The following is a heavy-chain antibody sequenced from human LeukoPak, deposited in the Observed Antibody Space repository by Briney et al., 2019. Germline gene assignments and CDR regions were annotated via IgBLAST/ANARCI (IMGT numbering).Heavy chain of an antibody. D-gene: IGHD3-22*01. V-gene: IGHV1-69*04. CDR2: IIPILGIA. J-gene: IGHJ4*02. Sequence: VASVKVSCKASGGTFSSYAISWVRQAPGQGLEWMGRIIPILGIANYAQKFQGRVTITADKSTSTAYMELSSLRSEDTAVYYCARDDYYDSSGYYYERGGLDYWGQGTLVTVSS. CDR1: GGTFSSYA. CDR3: ARDDYYDSSGYYYERGGLDY.